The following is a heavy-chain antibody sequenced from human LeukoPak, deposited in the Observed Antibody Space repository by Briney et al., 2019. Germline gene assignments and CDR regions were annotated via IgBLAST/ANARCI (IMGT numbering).Heavy chain of an antibody. CDR2: IIPIFGTT. Sequence: SVKVSCKASGGTLSSFAITWVRQAPGQGLEWMGRIIPIFGTTDYAQKFQGRVTITADKSTSTAYMELSSLRSEDTAVYYCASQPGSTTWYYYYGMDVWGQETTVTVSS. J-gene: IGHJ6*02. CDR3: ASQPGSTTWYYYYGMDV. D-gene: IGHD1-14*01. CDR1: GGTLSSFA. V-gene: IGHV1-69*06.